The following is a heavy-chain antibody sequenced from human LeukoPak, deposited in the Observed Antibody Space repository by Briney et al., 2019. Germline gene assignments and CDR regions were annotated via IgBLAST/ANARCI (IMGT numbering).Heavy chain of an antibody. D-gene: IGHD2-15*01. CDR2: ISKDGNNK. V-gene: IGHV3-30-3*01. J-gene: IGHJ4*02. CDR1: GFTFDTIA. Sequence: GGSLRLSCAASGFTFDTIAMHWVRQAPGKGLEWVAVISKDGNNKCYADSVMVRFTISRDSAKNTLYLQMNSLRPEDTAVYYCARGNKWSFDSWGQGALATVSS. CDR3: ARGNKWSFDS.